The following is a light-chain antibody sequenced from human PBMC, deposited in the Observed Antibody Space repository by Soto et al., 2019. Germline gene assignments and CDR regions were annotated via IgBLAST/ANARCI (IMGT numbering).Light chain of an antibody. CDR1: QSISVW. CDR2: KTA. J-gene: IGKJ1*01. CDR3: QYYNDYAWT. V-gene: IGKV1-5*03. Sequence: DIHMTQSPSTLSASVGDRVTITCRASQSISVWLAWYQQKPGKAPNLLIYKTASLKIGVPSRFSGSGSGTEFTLTSSSLQADDFATYYFQYYNDYAWTFGQGTKVEIK.